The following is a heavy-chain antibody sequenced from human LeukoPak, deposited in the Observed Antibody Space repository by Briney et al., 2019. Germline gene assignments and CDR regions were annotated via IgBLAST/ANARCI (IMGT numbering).Heavy chain of an antibody. V-gene: IGHV3-21*01. CDR2: TGLSSSYI. CDR1: GFSLSIYD. D-gene: IGHD2-15*01. Sequence: PGGSLRLSCAASGFSLSIYDMVWVRQAPGKGLEWIASTGLSSSYIGYADSVKGRFTISRDNGENSVYLQMNSLRAEDTAVYFCARERSYCSGATCSLDLWDQGTLVTVSS. J-gene: IGHJ5*02. CDR3: ARERSYCSGATCSLDL.